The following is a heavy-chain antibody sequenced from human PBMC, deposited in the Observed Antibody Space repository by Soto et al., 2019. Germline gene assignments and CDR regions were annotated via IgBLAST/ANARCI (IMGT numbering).Heavy chain of an antibody. D-gene: IGHD2-21*02. V-gene: IGHV1-18*04. CDR1: GYTFTTFG. CDR2: ISTSTGNT. Sequence: QVQLVQSGGEVKKPGASVKVSCKASGYTFTTFGITWVRQAPGQGLEWLGWISTSTGNTNYAQKLQGRVTLTTDTSTRTAYMELRSLTSDDKAVYYCARSPRVIVAAKGTLDFWGQRTLVTVSS. CDR3: ARSPRVIVAAKGTLDF. J-gene: IGHJ4*02.